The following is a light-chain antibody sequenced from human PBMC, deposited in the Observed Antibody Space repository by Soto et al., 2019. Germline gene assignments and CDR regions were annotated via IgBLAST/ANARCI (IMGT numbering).Light chain of an antibody. CDR1: QRVSNNF. CDR2: DAT. J-gene: IGKJ1*01. Sequence: EVVLTQFPGTLSLSPGVTATLSCGASQRVSNNFLGWYQQKPGLPPRLLIYDATSRANGIPERFSGRGSGTHFTLTVSRLGPEDFEVYYCQQYGSTPWTFGRGTKVDIK. V-gene: IGKV3D-20*01. CDR3: QQYGSTPWT.